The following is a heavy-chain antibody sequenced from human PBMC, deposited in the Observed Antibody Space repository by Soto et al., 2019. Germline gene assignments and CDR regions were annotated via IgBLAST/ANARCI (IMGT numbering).Heavy chain of an antibody. J-gene: IGHJ6*02. CDR3: ARAPYSSSWDYYYGMDV. CDR1: GGTFSSYA. D-gene: IGHD6-13*01. CDR2: IIPIFGTA. V-gene: IGHV1-69*12. Sequence: QVQLVQSGAEVKKPGSSVKVSYKASGGTFSSYAISWVRQAPGQGLEWMGGIIPIFGTANYAQKFQGRVTITADESTSTAYMELSSLRSEDTAVYYCARAPYSSSWDYYYGMDVWGQGTTVTVSS.